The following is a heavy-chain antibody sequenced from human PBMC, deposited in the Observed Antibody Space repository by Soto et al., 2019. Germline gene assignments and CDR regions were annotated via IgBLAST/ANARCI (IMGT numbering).Heavy chain of an antibody. CDR1: GFSLSASGAS. J-gene: IGHJ5*02. CDR3: AHRLDVPGLAFDP. Sequence: SGPTLVNPTQTLRLTCAFSGFSLSASGASVGWIRQPPRKALEWLAHIYWNDDKRYSPSLRSRLTISKDTSKNQVVLTFTNMDPADTGTYYCAHRLDVPGLAFDPWGQGTLVTVSS. CDR2: IYWNDDK. D-gene: IGHD3-10*02. V-gene: IGHV2-5*01.